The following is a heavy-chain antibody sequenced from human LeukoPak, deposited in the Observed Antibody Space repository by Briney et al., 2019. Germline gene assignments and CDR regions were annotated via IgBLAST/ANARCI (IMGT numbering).Heavy chain of an antibody. CDR1: GYTFTHNW. CDR3: ARHRATGTWPDFDY. D-gene: IGHD1-14*01. V-gene: IGHV5-51*01. Sequence: GESLKISCKVSGYTFTHNWIGWVRQKPGRGLEWLGVIFPADSNTAYNSSFRGQVTISVDKSIDTAYLQWGSLKASDSAIYYCARHRATGTWPDFDYWGQGTVVTVSS. J-gene: IGHJ4*02. CDR2: IFPADSNT.